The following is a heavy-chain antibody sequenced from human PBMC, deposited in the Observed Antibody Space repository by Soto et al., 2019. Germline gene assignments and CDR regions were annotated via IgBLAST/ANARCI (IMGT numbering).Heavy chain of an antibody. D-gene: IGHD2-2*01. CDR2: ISPMFGKA. CDR1: GGTFNNYA. Sequence: QVQLVQSGAEVQRPGSSVKVSCKASGGTFNNYAINWVRQAPGQGLAWMGDISPMFGKANYAQKFQGRVKINADDSTATAYLELSSLRSEDTALYYCAREVEVHTPVFGFWGQGSLVTVSS. CDR3: AREVEVHTPVFGF. V-gene: IGHV1-69*01. J-gene: IGHJ4*02.